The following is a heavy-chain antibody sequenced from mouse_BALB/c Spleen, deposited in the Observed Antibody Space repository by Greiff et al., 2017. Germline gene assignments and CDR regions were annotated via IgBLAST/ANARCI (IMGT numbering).Heavy chain of an antibody. CDR2: INPYYGST. J-gene: IGHJ4*01. CDR1: GYSFTDYI. CDR3: ARGYYGSSYYAMDY. V-gene: IGHV1-39*01. D-gene: IGHD1-1*01. Sequence: VQLKQTGPELVKPGASVKISCKASGYSFTDYIMLWVKQSHGKSLEWIGNINPYYGSTSYNLKFKGKATLTVDKSSSTAYMQLNSLTSEDSAVYYCARGYYGSSYYAMDYWGQGTSVTVSS.